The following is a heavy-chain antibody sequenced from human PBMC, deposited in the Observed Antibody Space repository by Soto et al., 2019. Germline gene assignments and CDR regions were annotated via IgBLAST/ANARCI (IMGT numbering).Heavy chain of an antibody. V-gene: IGHV3-15*01. J-gene: IGHJ3*02. Sequence: LRLSCAASGFTFSNAWMSWVRQAPGKGLEWVGRIKSKTDGGTTDYAAPVKGRFTISRDDSKNTLYLQMNSLKTEDTAVYYCTPQAASDAFDIWGQGTMVTVSS. D-gene: IGHD6-13*01. CDR2: IKSKTDGGTT. CDR3: TPQAASDAFDI. CDR1: GFTFSNAW.